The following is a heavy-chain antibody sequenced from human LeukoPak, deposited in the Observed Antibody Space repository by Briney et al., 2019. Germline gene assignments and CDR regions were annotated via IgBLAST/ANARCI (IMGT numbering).Heavy chain of an antibody. CDR1: GYSISSGYY. V-gene: IGHV4-38-2*02. CDR2: IYHSGIT. Sequence: SETLSLTCTVSGYSISSGYYWGWIRQPPGKGLEWIGSIYHSGITYYNPSLKSRVTMSVDRSKNQFSLKLSSVTAADTAVYYCARDKYYHESGSEYYYYYGMDVWGQGTTVTVSS. D-gene: IGHD3-10*01. J-gene: IGHJ6*02. CDR3: ARDKYYHESGSEYYYYYGMDV.